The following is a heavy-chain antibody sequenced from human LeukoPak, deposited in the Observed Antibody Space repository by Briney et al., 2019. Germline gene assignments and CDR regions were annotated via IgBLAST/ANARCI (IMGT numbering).Heavy chain of an antibody. V-gene: IGHV1-2*02. J-gene: IGHJ3*02. D-gene: IGHD6-13*01. Sequence: ASVKVSCKASGYTFTGYYMHWVRQAPGQGLEWMGWINPNSGGTNYAQKFQGRVTMTRDTSISTAYMELSRLRSDDTAVYYCAREGPSPIAAAGTAPDAFDIWGQGTMVTVSS. CDR2: INPNSGGT. CDR1: GYTFTGYY. CDR3: AREGPSPIAAAGTAPDAFDI.